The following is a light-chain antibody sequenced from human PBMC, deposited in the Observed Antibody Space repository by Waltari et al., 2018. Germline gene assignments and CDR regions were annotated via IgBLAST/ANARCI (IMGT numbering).Light chain of an antibody. CDR3: QQSYNYHPYT. CDR1: QSISTY. V-gene: IGKV1-39*01. CDR2: SAS. J-gene: IGKJ2*01. Sequence: IQMTQSPSSLSASVGDSVSITCRARQSISTYFSWDQQKPGEAPKLLIFSASRLQSGVPSRCTGTGSGTDFTLTISRLQPEDSATYYCQQSYNYHPYTFGQGTKLEIK.